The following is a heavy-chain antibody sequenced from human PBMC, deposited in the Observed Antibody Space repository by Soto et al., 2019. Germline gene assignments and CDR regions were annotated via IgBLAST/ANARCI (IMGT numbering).Heavy chain of an antibody. Sequence: ASETLSLTCSVSGDSIGSSGYYWGWSRQPPGKGLEWIGSIYYSGTPYYNPSLKSRVTISVDTSKHQFSLKLSPVTAADTAVYYCARHGYSSAWLVWFEFWGLGTLVTVSS. CDR2: IYYSGTP. D-gene: IGHD6-19*01. J-gene: IGHJ5*01. V-gene: IGHV4-39*01. CDR3: ARHGYSSAWLVWFEF. CDR1: GDSIGSSGYY.